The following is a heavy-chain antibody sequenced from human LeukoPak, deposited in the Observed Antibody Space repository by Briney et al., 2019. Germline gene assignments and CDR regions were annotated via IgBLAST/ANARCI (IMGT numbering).Heavy chain of an antibody. V-gene: IGHV3-48*02. CDR2: ISSSSSTI. Sequence: GGSLRLSCAASGFTFSTYNMNWVRQAPGKGLEWVSYISSSSSTICYADSVKGRFTISRDNAKNSLYLQMNSLRDEDTAVYYCASFSSWYVNWFDPWGQGTLVTVSS. J-gene: IGHJ5*02. D-gene: IGHD6-13*01. CDR3: ASFSSWYVNWFDP. CDR1: GFTFSTYN.